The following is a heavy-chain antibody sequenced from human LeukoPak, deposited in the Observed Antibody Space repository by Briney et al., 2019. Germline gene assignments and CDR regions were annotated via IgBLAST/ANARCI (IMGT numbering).Heavy chain of an antibody. Sequence: ASVKVSCKASGGTFSSYDINWVRQATGQGLEWMGWMNPNSGNTGYAQKFQGRVTMTRNTSISTAYMELSSLRSEDTAVYYCARGNTVASSGWPIYYYYYYMDVWGKGTTVTISS. CDR1: GGTFSSYD. CDR3: ARGNTVASSGWPIYYYYYYMDV. V-gene: IGHV1-8*02. D-gene: IGHD6-19*01. CDR2: MNPNSGNT. J-gene: IGHJ6*03.